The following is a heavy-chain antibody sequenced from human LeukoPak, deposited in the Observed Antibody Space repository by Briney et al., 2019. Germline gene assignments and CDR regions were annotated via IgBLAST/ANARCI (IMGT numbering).Heavy chain of an antibody. J-gene: IGHJ4*02. CDR1: GYTLTSYY. CDR2: IIPILGIA. V-gene: IGHV1-69*04. Sequence: SVKVSCKASGYTLTSYYMHWVRQAPGQGLEWMGRIIPILGIANYAQKFQGRVTITADKSTSTAYMELSSLRSEDTAVYYCALEYYYDSSGYYDYFDYWGQGTLVTVSS. CDR3: ALEYYYDSSGYYDYFDY. D-gene: IGHD3-22*01.